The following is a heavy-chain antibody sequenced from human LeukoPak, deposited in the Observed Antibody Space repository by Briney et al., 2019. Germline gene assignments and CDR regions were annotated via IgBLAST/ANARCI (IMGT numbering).Heavy chain of an antibody. J-gene: IGHJ6*02. CDR2: INGDGTTT. D-gene: IGHD3/OR15-3a*01. Sequence: TGGSLRLSCAASGFTFSSYWMHWVRQAPGKGLVWVSHINGDGTTTNYADSVKGRFTTSRDNSKNTLYLQMNSLRAEDTAVYYCARDLGRLFVGMDVWGQGTTVTVSS. V-gene: IGHV3-74*01. CDR1: GFTFSSYW. CDR3: ARDLGRLFVGMDV.